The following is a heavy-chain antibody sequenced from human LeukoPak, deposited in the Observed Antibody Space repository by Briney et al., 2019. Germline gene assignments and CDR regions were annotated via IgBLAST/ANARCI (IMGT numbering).Heavy chain of an antibody. J-gene: IGHJ4*02. CDR3: AKPSLVYDTSGNFYFDY. Sequence: PGGSLRLSCAASGFTFTDYGMHWLRQAPGKGLEWVAYLVYDARKEYYADSVKGRFTISRDSFRSTLYLQMNDLRADDTAVYYCAKPSLVYDTSGNFYFDYWGQGTLLTVSS. D-gene: IGHD3-22*01. V-gene: IGHV3-30*02. CDR1: GFTFTDYG. CDR2: LVYDARKE.